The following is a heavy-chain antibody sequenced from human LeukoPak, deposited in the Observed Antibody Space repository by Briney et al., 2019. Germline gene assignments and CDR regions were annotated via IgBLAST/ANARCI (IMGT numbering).Heavy chain of an antibody. D-gene: IGHD6-19*01. CDR3: AKSRARIAVAGTVYFQH. CDR1: GFTFSSYA. J-gene: IGHJ1*01. Sequence: PGGSLRLSCAASGFTFSSYAMSWVRQAPGKGLEWVSAISGSGGSTYYADSVKGRFIISRDNSKNTLYLQVNSLRAEDTAVYYCAKSRARIAVAGTVYFQHWGQGTLVTVSS. CDR2: ISGSGGST. V-gene: IGHV3-23*01.